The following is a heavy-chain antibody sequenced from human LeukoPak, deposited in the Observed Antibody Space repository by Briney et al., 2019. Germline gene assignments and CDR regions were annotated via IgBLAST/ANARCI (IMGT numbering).Heavy chain of an antibody. Sequence: HPGGSLRLSCAASGFTFSSYEMNWVRQAPGKGLEWVSGITGSGATTYADSVKGRFTISRDNSKNTLYLQMNSLRAEDTAVYYCAKDDNWLQFESWGQGTLVTVSS. D-gene: IGHD5-24*01. V-gene: IGHV3-23*01. CDR2: ITGSGATT. J-gene: IGHJ5*01. CDR3: AKDDNWLQFES. CDR1: GFTFSSYE.